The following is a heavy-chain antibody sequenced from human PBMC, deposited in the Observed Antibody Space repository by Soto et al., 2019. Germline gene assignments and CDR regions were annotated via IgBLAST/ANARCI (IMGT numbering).Heavy chain of an antibody. CDR1: GFTFSSYS. CDR3: ARDKEGSGFQYYFDY. CDR2: ISSSSSYI. D-gene: IGHD3-22*01. V-gene: IGHV3-21*01. Sequence: EVQLVESGGGLVKPGGSLRLSCAASGFTFSSYSMNWVRQAPGKGLEWVSSISSSSSYIYYADSVKGRFTISRDNAKNSLYLQMNSLRAEDTAVYYCARDKEGSGFQYYFDYWGQGTLVTVSS. J-gene: IGHJ4*02.